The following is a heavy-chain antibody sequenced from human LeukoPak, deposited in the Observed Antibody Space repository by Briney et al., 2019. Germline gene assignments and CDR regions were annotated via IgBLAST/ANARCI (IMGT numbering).Heavy chain of an antibody. V-gene: IGHV3-74*01. CDR1: GFAFSSYW. CDR2: INSDGTTT. Sequence: GGSLRLSCAASGFAFSSYWMHWVRQAPGKGLLWVSRINSDGTTTYYADSVKGRFTISRDNAKNTLYLQVNSLRAEDTAVYYCARGNYYGMDVWGQGTTVTVSS. CDR3: ARGNYYGMDV. J-gene: IGHJ6*02.